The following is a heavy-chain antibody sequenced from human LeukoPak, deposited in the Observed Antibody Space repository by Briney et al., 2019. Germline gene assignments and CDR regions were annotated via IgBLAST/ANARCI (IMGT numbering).Heavy chain of an antibody. CDR2: ISSSSNTI. CDR1: GFTFSSYE. Sequence: GGSLRLSCAASGFTFSSYEMTCVRQTPGKGLEWVSYISSSSNTIYYADSVKGRFTISRDNAKNSLYLQMNSLRAEDTAVYYCARGRIMAYWGQGALVTVSS. V-gene: IGHV3-48*03. J-gene: IGHJ4*02. CDR3: ARGRIMAY. D-gene: IGHD3-16*01.